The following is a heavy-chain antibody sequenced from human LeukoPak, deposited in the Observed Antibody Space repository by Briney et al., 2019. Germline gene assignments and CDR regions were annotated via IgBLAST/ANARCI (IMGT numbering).Heavy chain of an antibody. CDR3: ARDSPLKGYNSGWATNSFDF. J-gene: IGHJ4*02. Sequence: GGSLRLSCAASGFNFRSYAMSWVRQAPGKGLEWVSTVTGGAVATYYADSVRGRHTISRDSSKNTLYLQMNSLRAEDTAVYYCARDSPLKGYNSGWATNSFDFWGQGTLVTVSS. CDR2: VTGGAVAT. D-gene: IGHD6-19*01. CDR1: GFNFRSYA. V-gene: IGHV3-23*01.